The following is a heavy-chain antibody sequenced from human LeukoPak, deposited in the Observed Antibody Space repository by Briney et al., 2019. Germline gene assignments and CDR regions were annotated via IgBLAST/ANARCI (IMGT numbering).Heavy chain of an antibody. CDR1: GYTFTSYD. J-gene: IGHJ5*02. CDR2: MNPNSGNT. CDR3: ARVPGYYDSSRFDP. D-gene: IGHD3-22*01. Sequence: GASVKVSCKASGYTFTSYDINWVRQATGQGLEWMGWMNPNSGNTDYAQKFQGRVTMTRNTSISTAYMELSSLRSEDTAVYYCARVPGYYDSSRFDPWSQGTLVTVSS. V-gene: IGHV1-8*01.